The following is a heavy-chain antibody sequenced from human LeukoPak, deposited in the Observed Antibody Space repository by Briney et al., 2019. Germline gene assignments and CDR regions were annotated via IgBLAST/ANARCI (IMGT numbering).Heavy chain of an antibody. CDR1: GFTVCSNY. V-gene: IGHV3-53*05. Sequence: GGSLRLSCAASGFTVCSNYMSWVRQAPGKGLEWVSVIYSGGSTYYADSVKGRFTISRDNSTLYLQMNSLRVEDTAVYYCAKRRGAPYYFDSSNYSFDYWGQGALVTVSS. J-gene: IGHJ4*02. D-gene: IGHD3-22*01. CDR3: AKRRGAPYYFDSSNYSFDY. CDR2: IYSGGST.